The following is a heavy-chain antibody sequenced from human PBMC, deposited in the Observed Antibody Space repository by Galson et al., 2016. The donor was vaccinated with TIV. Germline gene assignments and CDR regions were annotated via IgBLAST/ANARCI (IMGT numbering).Heavy chain of an antibody. CDR3: AKVPSSGFYYYYAFDV. CDR1: GFTFSNYA. Sequence: SLRLSCAASGFTFSNYAMHWVRQAPGKGLEWVAVISYDDGSNQFYADSVKGRFTISKDNSKKMLYLQLNSLRAEDTAVYFCAKVPSSGFYYYYAFDVWGQGTTVTVSS. D-gene: IGHD3-22*01. V-gene: IGHV3-30*04. J-gene: IGHJ6*02. CDR2: ISYDDGSNQ.